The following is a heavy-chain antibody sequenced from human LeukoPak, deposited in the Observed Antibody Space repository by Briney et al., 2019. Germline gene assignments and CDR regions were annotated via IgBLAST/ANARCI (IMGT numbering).Heavy chain of an antibody. CDR3: ASAPYGITFGPGDY. CDR2: ISSSSSYI. Sequence: PGGSLRLSCAASGFTFSSYSMNWVRQAPGKGLEWVSSISSSSSYIYYADSVKGRFTISRDNAKNSLYLQMNSLRAEDTAVYYCASAPYGITFGPGDYWGQGTLVPVSS. V-gene: IGHV3-21*01. J-gene: IGHJ4*02. CDR1: GFTFSSYS. D-gene: IGHD3-16*01.